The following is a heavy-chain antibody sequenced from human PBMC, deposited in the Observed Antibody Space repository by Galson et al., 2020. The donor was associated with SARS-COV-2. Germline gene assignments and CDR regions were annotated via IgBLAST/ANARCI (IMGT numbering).Heavy chain of an antibody. D-gene: IGHD5-12*01. Sequence: SETLSLTCTVSGGSISRYYWSWIRQSPGEGLEWIGYIYYSGSTNYNPSLKSRVTISVDTSKSQFSLKLSSVTAADTAVYYCARLGAQGYSLDYWGQGTVVTVSS. CDR1: GGSISRYY. CDR3: ARLGAQGYSLDY. CDR2: IYYSGST. V-gene: IGHV4-59*08. J-gene: IGHJ4*02.